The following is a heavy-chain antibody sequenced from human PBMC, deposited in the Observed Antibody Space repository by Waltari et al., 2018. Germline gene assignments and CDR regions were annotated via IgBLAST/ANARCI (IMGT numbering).Heavy chain of an antibody. Sequence: EVQLLESVGDLVQPGGSLSLSCAASAFPFPHYSMIWIRQVPGQGLEWVPSIRDSGGGSYYEDSVKCRLTISRDKSRGTLSLQMNSLTAEDTAVYYCGKDQEKDPSCEVTWGQGTLVTVSS. CDR3: GKDQEKDPSCEVT. V-gene: IGHV3-23*01. J-gene: IGHJ5*02. CDR1: AFPFPHYS. CDR2: IRDSGGGS.